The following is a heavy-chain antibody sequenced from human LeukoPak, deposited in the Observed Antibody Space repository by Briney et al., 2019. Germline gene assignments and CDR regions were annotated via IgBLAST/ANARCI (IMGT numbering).Heavy chain of an antibody. J-gene: IGHJ6*02. V-gene: IGHV3-23*01. CDR3: AKDVRVGGGGMDV. CDR1: GFTFSTYG. D-gene: IGHD1-26*01. Sequence: GGSLRLSCAASGFTFSTYGMSWVRQAPGKGLEWVSGISASGGRIHYADSVKGRFTISRDNSKNTLSLEMNSLRVEDTAVYYCAKDVRVGGGGMDVWGQGTPVTVSS. CDR2: ISASGGRI.